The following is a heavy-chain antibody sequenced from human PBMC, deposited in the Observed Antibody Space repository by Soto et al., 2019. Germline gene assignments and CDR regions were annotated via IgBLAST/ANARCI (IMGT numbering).Heavy chain of an antibody. CDR1: GGSFSDFY. CDR2: INHSGST. CDR3: ARGPRVVWVVPTAQRDVFDI. J-gene: IGHJ3*02. D-gene: IGHD2-2*01. Sequence: QVQLQQWGAELLKPSETLSLTCAVYGGSFSDFYWNCIRQPPGKGLEWIGEINHSGSTSYNPSLKSRVTISVDTSKNQISLKLTSVTAADTAVYYCARGPRVVWVVPTAQRDVFDIWGQGTMVTVSS. V-gene: IGHV4-34*01.